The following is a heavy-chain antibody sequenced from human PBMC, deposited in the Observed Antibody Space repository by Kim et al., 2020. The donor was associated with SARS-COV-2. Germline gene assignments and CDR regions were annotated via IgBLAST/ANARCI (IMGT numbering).Heavy chain of an antibody. J-gene: IGHJ4*02. CDR2: ISTYNANT. V-gene: IGHV1-18*01. CDR3: ARRRGACDY. CDR1: GYTFSNYD. Sequence: ASVKVSCKTSGYTFSNYDITWVRQAPGQGLEWMGWISTYNANTNYAQMLQGRVTMTTDTSTSTAYMELRSLTSDDTAVYYCARRRGACDYWGQGTLVTVS.